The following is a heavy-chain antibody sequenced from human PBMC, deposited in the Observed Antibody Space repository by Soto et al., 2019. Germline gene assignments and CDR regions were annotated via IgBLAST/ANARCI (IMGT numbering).Heavy chain of an antibody. D-gene: IGHD4-17*01. J-gene: IGHJ4*02. CDR3: ARSARDYGDYEYYFDY. V-gene: IGHV4-59*01. Sequence: QVQLQESGPGLVKPSETLSLTCTVSGGSISSYYWSWIRQPPGKGLEWIGYIYYSGSTNYNPSLKSRVTISVDTSQNQFSLKLSSVTAADTAVYYCARSARDYGDYEYYFDYWGQGTLVTVSS. CDR1: GGSISSYY. CDR2: IYYSGST.